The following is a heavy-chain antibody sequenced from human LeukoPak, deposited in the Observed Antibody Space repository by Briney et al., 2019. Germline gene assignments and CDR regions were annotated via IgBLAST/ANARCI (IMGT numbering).Heavy chain of an antibody. CDR1: GFTFSVAA. CDR2: IGASGEST. D-gene: IGHD4-17*01. V-gene: IGHV3-23*01. Sequence: DPGGSLRLSCAASGFTFSVAAMTWVRQAPGKGLEWVSLIGASGESTYYADSVKGRFTISRDNSKNTLYVHMNSLRAEDTAVYYCAKVPSTVFWYFDLWGRGTLVTVSS. J-gene: IGHJ2*01. CDR3: AKVPSTVFWYFDL.